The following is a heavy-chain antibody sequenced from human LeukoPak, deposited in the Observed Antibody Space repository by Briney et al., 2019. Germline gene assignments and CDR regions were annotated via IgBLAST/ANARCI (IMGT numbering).Heavy chain of an antibody. V-gene: IGHV4-38-2*02. J-gene: IGHJ5*02. CDR2: TYYSGTT. CDR1: GYSISSGYY. D-gene: IGHD5-18*01. Sequence: ASETLSLTCTVSGYSISSGYYWGWIRQPPGKGLEWIGSTYYSGTTHYNPSLESRVTISVDTSKNQFSLKLASVTAADTAIYYCAKGAGGFSYYNWFDPWGQGTLVTVSS. CDR3: AKGAGGFSYYNWFDP.